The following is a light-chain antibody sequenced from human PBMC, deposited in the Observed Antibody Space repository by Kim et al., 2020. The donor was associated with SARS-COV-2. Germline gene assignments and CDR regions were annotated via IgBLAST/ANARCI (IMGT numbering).Light chain of an antibody. CDR1: SLRSYY. V-gene: IGLV3-19*01. Sequence: SYELTQDPAVSVALGQTVRITCQGDSLRSYYASWYQKKPGQAPVLVISGPNNRPSGIPDRFSGSSSGSTASLTITGAQADDEADYYCNSRDSSGNHRGVFGGGTQLTVL. CDR3: NSRDSSGNHRGV. CDR2: GPN. J-gene: IGLJ3*02.